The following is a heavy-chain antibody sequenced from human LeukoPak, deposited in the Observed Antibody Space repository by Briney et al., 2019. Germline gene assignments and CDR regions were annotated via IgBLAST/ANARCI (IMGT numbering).Heavy chain of an antibody. CDR3: ARTLTGIVVVPAAISY. V-gene: IGHV3-30*03. Sequence: GGSLTLSCAASGFTFSSYGMHGVRQAPGKGLGWVAVISYDGSNKYYADSVKGRFTISRDNSKNTLYLQMNSLRAEDTAVYYCARTLTGIVVVPAAISYWGQGTLATVSS. CDR1: GFTFSSYG. D-gene: IGHD2-2*01. J-gene: IGHJ4*02. CDR2: ISYDGSNK.